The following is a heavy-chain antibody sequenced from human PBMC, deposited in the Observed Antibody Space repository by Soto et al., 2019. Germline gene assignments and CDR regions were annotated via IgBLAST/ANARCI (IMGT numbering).Heavy chain of an antibody. CDR2: IYYSGST. CDR1: GGSISSSSYY. CDR3: TRDRPGPQHYFDY. J-gene: IGHJ4*02. D-gene: IGHD6-6*01. V-gene: IGHV4-39*02. Sequence: PSETLSLTCTVSGGSISSSSYYWGWIRQPPGKGLEWIGSIYYSGSTYYNPSLKSRVTISVDTSKNQFSLKLSSVTAEDTAMYYCTRDRPGPQHYFDYWGQGNMVTVSS.